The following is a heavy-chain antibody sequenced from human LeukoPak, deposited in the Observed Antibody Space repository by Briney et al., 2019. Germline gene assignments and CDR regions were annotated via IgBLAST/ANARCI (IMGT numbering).Heavy chain of an antibody. CDR1: GFTFSNYE. CDR3: AKVSGLGWHFDY. CDR2: ISTSGSLI. Sequence: GGSLRLSCAASGFTFSNYEMNWVCQAPGKGLEWVSFISTSGSLIYYADSVKGRFTISRDNAKNSLFLHMNSLRAEDTAVYYCAKVSGLGWHFDYWGQGTLVTVSS. D-gene: IGHD1-26*01. V-gene: IGHV3-48*03. J-gene: IGHJ4*02.